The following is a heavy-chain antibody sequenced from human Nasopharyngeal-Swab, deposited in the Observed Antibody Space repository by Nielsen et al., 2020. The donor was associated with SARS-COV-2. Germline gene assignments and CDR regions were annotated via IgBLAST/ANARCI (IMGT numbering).Heavy chain of an antibody. CDR3: ARNLGSYYGMDV. V-gene: IGHV3-23*01. CDR1: GFTFSSYA. J-gene: IGHJ6*02. Sequence: GESLKISCAASGFTFSSYAMSWVRQAPGKGLEWVSAISGSGGSTYYADSVKGRFTISRDNSKNTLYLQMNSLRAEDTAVYYCARNLGSYYGMDVWGQGTTVTVSS. CDR2: ISGSGGST. D-gene: IGHD1-14*01.